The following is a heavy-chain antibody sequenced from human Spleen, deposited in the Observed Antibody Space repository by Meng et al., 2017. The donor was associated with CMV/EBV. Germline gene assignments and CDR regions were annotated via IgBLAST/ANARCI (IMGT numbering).Heavy chain of an antibody. CDR1: GGSVNSISNY. V-gene: IGHV4-61*01. Sequence: SETLSLTCSVSGGSVNSISNYWNWIRQPPGKGLEWIGYIYYSGSTNYNPSLESRVTISLDTSKNQFSLKLNSVTAADTAMYYCARNGDAYSFDIWGQGTMVTVSS. CDR3: ARNGDAYSFDI. J-gene: IGHJ3*02. D-gene: IGHD5-24*01. CDR2: IYYSGST.